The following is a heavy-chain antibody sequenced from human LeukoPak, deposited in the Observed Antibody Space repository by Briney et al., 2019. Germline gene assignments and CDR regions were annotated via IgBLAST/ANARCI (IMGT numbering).Heavy chain of an antibody. Sequence: GGSLRLSCSASGFTFSSSALSWVGQAPGKGLEWVSAISGSGGKTYYADSVKGRFTISRDNSKNTLYLQMNSLRAEDTAVYSCAKHPRQRRIDYWGQGTLVTVSS. V-gene: IGHV3-23*01. CDR2: ISGSGGKT. J-gene: IGHJ4*02. CDR1: GFTFSSSA. CDR3: AKHPRQRRIDY.